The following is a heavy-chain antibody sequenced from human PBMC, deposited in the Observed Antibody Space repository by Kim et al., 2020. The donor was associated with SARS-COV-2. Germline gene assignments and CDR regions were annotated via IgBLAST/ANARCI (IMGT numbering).Heavy chain of an antibody. D-gene: IGHD3-22*01. V-gene: IGHV4-59*01. CDR2: IYYSGST. J-gene: IGHJ4*01. CDR1: GGSISSYY. Sequence: SETLSLTCTVSGGSISSYYWSWIRQPPGKGLEWIGYIYYSGSTNYNPSLKSRVTISVDTSKNQFSLKLSSVTAADTAVYYCARGYYYDSSGYQRGFDYWG. CDR3: ARGYYYDSSGYQRGFDY.